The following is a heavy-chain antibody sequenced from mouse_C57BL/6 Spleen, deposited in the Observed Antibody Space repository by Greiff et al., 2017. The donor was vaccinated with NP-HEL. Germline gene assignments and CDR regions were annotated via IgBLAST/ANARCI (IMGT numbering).Heavy chain of an antibody. CDR1: GFTFSDYG. J-gene: IGHJ2*01. CDR2: ISSGSSTI. D-gene: IGHD2-14*01. CDR3: AREVPEYFDY. V-gene: IGHV5-17*01. Sequence: EVKVVESGGGLVKPGGSLKLSCAASGFTFSDYGMHWVRQAPEKGLEWVAYISSGSSTIYYADTVKGRFTISRDNAKNTLFLQMTSLRSEDTAMYYCAREVPEYFDYWGQGTTLTVSS.